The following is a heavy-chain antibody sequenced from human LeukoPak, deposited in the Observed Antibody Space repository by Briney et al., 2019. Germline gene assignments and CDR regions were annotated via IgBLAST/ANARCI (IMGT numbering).Heavy chain of an antibody. D-gene: IGHD6-19*01. Sequence: GGSLRLSCAASGFTFSSYWMSWVRQAPGKGLEWVANIKQDGSEKYYVDSVKGRFTISRDNAKNSLYLQMNSLRTEVTALYFCVRVAYSSGYRLFDFWGQGTQVTVSS. CDR1: GFTFSSYW. CDR2: IKQDGSEK. CDR3: VRVAYSSGYRLFDF. V-gene: IGHV3-7*03. J-gene: IGHJ4*02.